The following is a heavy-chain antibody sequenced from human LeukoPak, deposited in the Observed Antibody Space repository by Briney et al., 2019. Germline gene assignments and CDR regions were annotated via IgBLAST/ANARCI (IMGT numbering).Heavy chain of an antibody. V-gene: IGHV3-30*18. CDR2: ISYDGSNK. J-gene: IGHJ4*02. CDR1: GFTFSSYD. Sequence: GKSLRLSCAASGFTFSSYDMHWVRQAPGKGLEWVAVISYDGSNKYYADSVKGRFTISRDNSKNTLYLQMNSLRAEDTAVYYCAKDGGGYNYFDYWGQGTLVTVSS. D-gene: IGHD5-24*01. CDR3: AKDGGGYNYFDY.